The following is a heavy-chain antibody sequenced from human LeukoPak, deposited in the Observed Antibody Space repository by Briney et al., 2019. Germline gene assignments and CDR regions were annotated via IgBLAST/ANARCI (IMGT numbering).Heavy chain of an antibody. CDR2: IIPIFGTA. CDR3: ASRFKVGCGDCDYFDY. D-gene: IGHD2-21*02. Sequence: SVKVFCKASGGTFSSYAISWVRQAPGQGLEWMGGIIPIFGTANYAQKFQGRVTITTDESTSTAYMELSSLRSEDTAVYYCASRFKVGCGDCDYFDYWGQGTLVTVSS. V-gene: IGHV1-69*05. CDR1: GGTFSSYA. J-gene: IGHJ4*02.